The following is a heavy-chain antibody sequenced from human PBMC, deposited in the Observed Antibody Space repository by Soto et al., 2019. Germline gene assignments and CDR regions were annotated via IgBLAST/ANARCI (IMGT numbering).Heavy chain of an antibody. CDR3: ARDHHSFYDTSGYYPYFDY. CDR2: IYYSGTT. J-gene: IGHJ4*02. D-gene: IGHD3-22*01. Sequence: SATLSLGCTVSGGSVNTAPYYWSWIRQPPGKGLEWIGNIYYSGTTNYNPSLKSRVSISLDTSKNQFSLTLRSVTAADTAVYFCARDHHSFYDTSGYYPYFDYWGQGTLVTVSS. V-gene: IGHV4-61*01. CDR1: GGSVNTAPYY.